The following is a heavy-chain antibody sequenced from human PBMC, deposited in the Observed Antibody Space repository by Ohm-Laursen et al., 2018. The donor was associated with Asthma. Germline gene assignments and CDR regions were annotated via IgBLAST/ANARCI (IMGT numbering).Heavy chain of an antibody. J-gene: IGHJ4*02. CDR3: AKDACGDSCYNYFDS. Sequence: SLRLSCAAPGFTVGSDYMTWVRQAPGKRLEWVSAISGTGGSTFYADSVTGRFTISRDNSKNTLYLQMNSLRAEDTAVYYCAKDACGDSCYNYFDSWGQGTLVIVSS. CDR1: GFTVGSDY. CDR2: ISGTGGST. D-gene: IGHD2-15*01. V-gene: IGHV3-23*01.